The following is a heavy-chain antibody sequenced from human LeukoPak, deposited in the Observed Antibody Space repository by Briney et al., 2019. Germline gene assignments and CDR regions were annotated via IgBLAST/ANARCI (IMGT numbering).Heavy chain of an antibody. V-gene: IGHV1-3*01. CDR1: GYTFTSYA. Sequence: GASVKASCKASGYTFTSYAMHWVRQAPGQRLEWMGWINAGNGNTKYSQKFQGRVTITRDTSASTAYMELSSLRSEDTAVYYCARDIGSGSYFGLAPFDYWGQGTLVTVSS. J-gene: IGHJ4*02. CDR2: INAGNGNT. D-gene: IGHD1-26*01. CDR3: ARDIGSGSYFGLAPFDY.